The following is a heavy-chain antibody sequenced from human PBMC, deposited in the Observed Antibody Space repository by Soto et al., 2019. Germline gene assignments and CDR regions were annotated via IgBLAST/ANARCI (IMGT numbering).Heavy chain of an antibody. D-gene: IGHD6-13*01. Sequence: EVQLLESGGGLVQPGGSLRLSCAASGFTFNNYAMNWVRQAPGKGLEWVSAISGSGGYTYYADSVKGRFSISRDNSKNTLYRQMNSLRAEDTAVYYCAKGPDSSSWYELFDYWGQGTLVTVSS. CDR3: AKGPDSSSWYELFDY. V-gene: IGHV3-23*01. J-gene: IGHJ4*02. CDR2: ISGSGGYT. CDR1: GFTFNNYA.